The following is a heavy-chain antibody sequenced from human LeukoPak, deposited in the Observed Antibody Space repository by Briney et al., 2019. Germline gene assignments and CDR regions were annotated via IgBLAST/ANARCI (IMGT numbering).Heavy chain of an antibody. Sequence: SETLSLTCAVSGGSISSSSYYWGWIRQPPGKGLEWIGSIYYSGSTYYNPSLKSRVTISVDTSKDQFSLKLSSVTAADTAVYYCARDKEFDVGYFDYWGQGTLVTVSS. J-gene: IGHJ4*02. CDR2: IYYSGST. CDR3: ARDKEFDVGYFDY. V-gene: IGHV4-39*07. D-gene: IGHD2/OR15-2a*01. CDR1: GGSISSSSYY.